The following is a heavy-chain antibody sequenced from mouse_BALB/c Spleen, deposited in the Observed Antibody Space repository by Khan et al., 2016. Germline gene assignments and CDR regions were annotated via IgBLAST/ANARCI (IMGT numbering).Heavy chain of an antibody. J-gene: IGHJ1*01. CDR1: GFTFTDYS. Sequence: EVELVESGGGLVQPGGSLRLSCATSGFTFTDYSMSWVRQPPGKALEWLGFIRNKANGYTTEYSASVKGRFTISRDNSQSILYLQMNTLRAEGSARSYCARDYDWYYDVWGAGTTVTVSS. CDR2: IRNKANGYTT. CDR3: ARDYDWYYDV. V-gene: IGHV7-3*02.